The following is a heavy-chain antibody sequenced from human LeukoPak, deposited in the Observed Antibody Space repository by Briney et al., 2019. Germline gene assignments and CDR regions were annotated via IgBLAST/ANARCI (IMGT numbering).Heavy chain of an antibody. D-gene: IGHD2-2*01. V-gene: IGHV4-34*01. J-gene: IGHJ4*02. CDR3: ARGRVVVPAANFPFDY. CDR1: GGSFSGYY. CDR2: INHSGST. Sequence: SETLSLTCAVYGGSFSGYYWSWIRQPPGKELERIGEINHSGSTNYNPSLKSRVTISVDTSKNQFSLRLSSVTAADTAVYYCARGRVVVPAANFPFDYWGQGTLVTVSS.